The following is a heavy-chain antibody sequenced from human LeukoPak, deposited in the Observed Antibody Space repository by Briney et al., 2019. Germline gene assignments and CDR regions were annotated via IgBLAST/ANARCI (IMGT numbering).Heavy chain of an antibody. D-gene: IGHD6-19*01. CDR1: GFTFSSYG. Sequence: GGSLRLSCAASGFTFSSYGMHWVRQAPGKGLEWVAVIWYDGSNKYYADSVKGRFTISRDNSKNTLYLQMNSLRAEDTAVYYCAEDKQQWLGTWHYFDYWGQGTLVTVSS. V-gene: IGHV3-33*06. J-gene: IGHJ4*02. CDR2: IWYDGSNK. CDR3: AEDKQQWLGTWHYFDY.